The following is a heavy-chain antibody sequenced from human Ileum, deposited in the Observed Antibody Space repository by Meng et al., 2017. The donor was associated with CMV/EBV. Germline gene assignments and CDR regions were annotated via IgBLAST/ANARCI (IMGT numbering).Heavy chain of an antibody. Sequence: WAASGFTFSSYAMSWVRQAPGKGLEWVSVIYSGGSSTYYADSVKGRFTISRDNSKNTLYLQMNSLRAEDTAVYYCARGVFSSRWFDPWGQGTLVTVSS. CDR3: ARGVFSSRWFDP. V-gene: IGHV3-23*03. J-gene: IGHJ5*02. D-gene: IGHD3-9*01. CDR2: IYSGGSST. CDR1: GFTFSSYA.